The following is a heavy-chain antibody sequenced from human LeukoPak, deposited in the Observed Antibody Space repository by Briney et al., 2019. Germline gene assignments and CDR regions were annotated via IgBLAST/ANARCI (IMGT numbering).Heavy chain of an antibody. CDR2: IYYSGST. Sequence: SETLSLTCTVSGGSISSSSYYWGWIRQPPGKGLEWIGSIYYSGSTYYNPSLKSQVTISVDTSKNQFSLKLSSVTAADTAVYYCARRGRYYFDYWGQGTLVTVSS. V-gene: IGHV4-39*01. CDR1: GGSISSSSYY. CDR3: ARRGRYYFDY. J-gene: IGHJ4*02.